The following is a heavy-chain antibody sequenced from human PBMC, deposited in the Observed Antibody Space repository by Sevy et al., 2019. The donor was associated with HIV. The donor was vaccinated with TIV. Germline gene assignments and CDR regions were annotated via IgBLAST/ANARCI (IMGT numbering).Heavy chain of an antibody. CDR3: AKENDYSSDYYFYYGMDV. CDR1: GFTFDDYA. CDR2: ISWNSGSI. Sequence: GGSLRLSCAASGFTFDDYAMHWVRQAPGKGLEWVSGISWNSGSIGYADSVKGRFTISRDNAKNSLYLQMNSLRAEDTALYYCAKENDYSSDYYFYYGMDVWGQGTTVTVSS. D-gene: IGHD4-4*01. V-gene: IGHV3-9*01. J-gene: IGHJ6*02.